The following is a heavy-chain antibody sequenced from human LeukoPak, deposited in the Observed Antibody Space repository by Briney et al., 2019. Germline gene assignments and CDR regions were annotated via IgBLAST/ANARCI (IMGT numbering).Heavy chain of an antibody. CDR2: INPSSGST. V-gene: IGHV1-46*01. D-gene: IGHD1-26*01. J-gene: IGHJ5*01. CDR1: GYTFTSYY. CDR3: ARASGSYWWFDS. Sequence: ASVKVSCKASGYTFTSYYMHWVRQAPGQGLEWMGIINPSSGSTSYAQKFQGRVTMTRDTSISTAYMELSRLRSDDTAVYYCARASGSYWWFDSWGQGTLVTVSS.